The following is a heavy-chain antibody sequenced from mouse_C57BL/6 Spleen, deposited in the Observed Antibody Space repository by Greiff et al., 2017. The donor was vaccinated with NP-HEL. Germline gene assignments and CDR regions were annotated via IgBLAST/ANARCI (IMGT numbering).Heavy chain of an antibody. Sequence: VKLQQPGAELVRPGSSVKLSCKASGYTFTSYWMHWVKQRPIQGLEWIGNIDPSDSETHYNQKFKDKATLTVDKSSSTAYMQLSSLTSEDSAVYYCARGAYYCDSYYAMDYWGQGTSVTVSS. CDR3: ARGAYYCDSYYAMDY. CDR1: GYTFTSYW. J-gene: IGHJ4*01. V-gene: IGHV1-52*01. D-gene: IGHD2-13*01. CDR2: IDPSDSET.